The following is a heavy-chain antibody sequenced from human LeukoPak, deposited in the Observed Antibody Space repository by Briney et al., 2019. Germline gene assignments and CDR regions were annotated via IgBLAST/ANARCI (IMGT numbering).Heavy chain of an antibody. D-gene: IGHD1-26*01. V-gene: IGHV3-23*01. CDR2: ISASGVMT. CDR3: AKDRSIGTYYTFDH. CDR1: GFTFSSYG. J-gene: IGHJ4*02. Sequence: QPGGSLRLSCAASGFTFSSYGMHWVRQAPGKGLEWVSSISASGVMTYYADSVKGRFTVSRDNSKNSLYLQMSSLTAADTAVYYCAKDRSIGTYYTFDHWGQGTLVTVSS.